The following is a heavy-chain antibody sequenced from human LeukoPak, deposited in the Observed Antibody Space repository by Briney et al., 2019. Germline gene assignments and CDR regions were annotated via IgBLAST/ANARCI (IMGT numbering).Heavy chain of an antibody. J-gene: IGHJ4*02. CDR3: ARGASNDTVMDFDY. Sequence: SETLSLTCTVSGGSISNYYWNWIRQPPGKGLEWVGHISYSGGTKYNPSLQSRVTISVDTSKNQFSLKVSSVTAADTAVYYCARGASNDTVMDFDYWGQGTLVTVSS. CDR1: GGSISNYY. CDR2: ISYSGGT. D-gene: IGHD5-18*01. V-gene: IGHV4-59*12.